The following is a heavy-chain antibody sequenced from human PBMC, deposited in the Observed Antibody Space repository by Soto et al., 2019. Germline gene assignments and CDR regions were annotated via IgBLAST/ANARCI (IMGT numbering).Heavy chain of an antibody. CDR3: ARDAYDDYAPWFEP. CDR2: IYNSGST. D-gene: IGHD4-17*01. J-gene: IGHJ5*02. Sequence: SETQCVSWSVAGCSIGSYYWSLLRQTQGKGLEWIGYIYNSGSTNYNPSLKSRVTISLDTSKNQFSLKLSSVTAADTAVYYCARDAYDDYAPWFEPRGQGTLVTVFS. CDR1: GCSIGSYY. V-gene: IGHV4-59*01.